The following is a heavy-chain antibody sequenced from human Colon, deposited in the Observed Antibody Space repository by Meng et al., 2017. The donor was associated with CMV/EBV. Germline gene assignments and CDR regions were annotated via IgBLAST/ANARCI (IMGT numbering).Heavy chain of an antibody. CDR2: ISGSGDKS. CDR1: GFTFTNYG. V-gene: IGHV3-23*01. D-gene: IGHD3-9*01. CDR3: ARTNYFDTTGYYSDDY. J-gene: IGHJ4*02. Sequence: GESLKISCVGSGFTFTNYGMNWVRQTPGKGLGYVAHISGSGDKSHTADSVRGRFTISRDNSKNTLYLQMNSLRAADTAIYYCARTNYFDTTGYYSDDYWGQGTLVTVSS.